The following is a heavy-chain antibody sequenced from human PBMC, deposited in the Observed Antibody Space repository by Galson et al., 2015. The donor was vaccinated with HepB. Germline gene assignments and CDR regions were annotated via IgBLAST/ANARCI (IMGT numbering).Heavy chain of an antibody. V-gene: IGHV3-30*19. CDR3: ARGSYYDNYYFDY. D-gene: IGHD3-22*01. Sequence: LRLPCAASGFTFSSYGMHWVRQAPGKGLEWVAVISYDGSNKYYADSVKGRFTISRDNSKNTLYLQMNSLRAEDTAVYYCARGSYYDNYYFDYWGQGTLVTVSS. CDR1: GFTFSSYG. J-gene: IGHJ4*02. CDR2: ISYDGSNK.